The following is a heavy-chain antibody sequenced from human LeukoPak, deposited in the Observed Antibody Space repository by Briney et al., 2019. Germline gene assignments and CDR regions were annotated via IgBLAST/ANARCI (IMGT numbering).Heavy chain of an antibody. J-gene: IGHJ4*02. Sequence: GGSLRLSCAASGFTFSSYAMSWVRQAPGKGLEWVSAISGSGGSTYYADSVKGRFTISRDNSKNTLYLQMNSLRAEDTAVYYRARNLWFGELLMVYWGQGTLVTVSS. D-gene: IGHD3-10*01. V-gene: IGHV3-23*01. CDR3: ARNLWFGELLMVY. CDR1: GFTFSSYA. CDR2: ISGSGGST.